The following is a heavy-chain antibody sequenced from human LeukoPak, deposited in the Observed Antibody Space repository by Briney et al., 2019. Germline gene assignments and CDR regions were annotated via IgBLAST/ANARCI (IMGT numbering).Heavy chain of an antibody. Sequence: ASVQVSCKASGYTFSTYGINWVRQAPGQGLEWMGWNSAYNGNKNYSQKLQGSVTMTTDTSTSTAYMELRSLRSDDAAVYYYARGDALVATGSFDCWGHGTLVTVAS. D-gene: IGHD5-12*01. CDR2: NSAYNGNK. J-gene: IGHJ4*01. V-gene: IGHV1-18*01. CDR1: GYTFSTYG. CDR3: ARGDALVATGSFDC.